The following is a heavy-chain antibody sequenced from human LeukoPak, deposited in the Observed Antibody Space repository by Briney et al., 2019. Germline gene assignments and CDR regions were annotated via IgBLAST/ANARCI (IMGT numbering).Heavy chain of an antibody. J-gene: IGHJ4*02. CDR1: GFTFSSYA. CDR3: AKEEGLTYPPPYYFDY. Sequence: PGGSLRLSCAASGFTFSSYAMSWVRQAPGKGLEWVSAISGSGGSTYYADSVKGRFTISRDNSKNTLYLQMNSLRAEDTAVYYCAKEEGLTYPPPYYFDYWGQGTLVTVSS. CDR2: ISGSGGST. D-gene: IGHD2-2*02. V-gene: IGHV3-23*01.